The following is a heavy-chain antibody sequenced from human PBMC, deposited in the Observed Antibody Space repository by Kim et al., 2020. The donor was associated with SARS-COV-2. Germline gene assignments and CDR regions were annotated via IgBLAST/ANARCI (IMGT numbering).Heavy chain of an antibody. J-gene: IGHJ5*02. V-gene: IGHV3-30*04. CDR2: ISYDGSNK. D-gene: IGHD3-10*01. CDR3: ARDRYYGSGSPFDP. Sequence: GGSLRLSCAASGFTFSSYAMHWVRQAPGKGLEWVAVISYDGSNKYYADSVKGRFTISRDNSKNTLYLQMNSLRAEDTAVYYCARDRYYGSGSPFDPWGQGTLVTVSS. CDR1: GFTFSSYA.